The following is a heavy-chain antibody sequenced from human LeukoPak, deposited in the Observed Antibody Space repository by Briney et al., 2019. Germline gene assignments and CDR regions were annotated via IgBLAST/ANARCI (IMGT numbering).Heavy chain of an antibody. J-gene: IGHJ5*02. CDR3: ARDRAEAGTGNNWFDP. V-gene: IGHV4-4*07. CDR1: GGSISSYY. Sequence: PSETLSLTCTVSGGSISSYYWSWIRQPAGNGLEWIGRIYTSGSTNYNPSLKSRVTMSVDTSKNQFSLKLSSVTAADTAVYYCARDRAEAGTGNNWFDPWGQGTLVTVSS. D-gene: IGHD6-13*01. CDR2: IYTSGST.